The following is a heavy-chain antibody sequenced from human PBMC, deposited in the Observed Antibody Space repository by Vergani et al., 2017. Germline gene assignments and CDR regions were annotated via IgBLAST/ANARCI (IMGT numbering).Heavy chain of an antibody. CDR3: ATIGYRRWGYYFDY. CDR1: GGSIGSSGYS. V-gene: IGHV4-31*03. D-gene: IGHD2-2*02. CDR2: IYYSGRA. J-gene: IGHJ4*02. Sequence: QVQLQESGPGLVKPSQTLSLTCTVSGGSIGSSGYSWSWIRQHPGKGLEWIGYIYYSGRADYNPSLKSRVTISADTSKNQFSLKVTSVTAADTAVYFCATIGYRRWGYYFDYWGQGILVTVSS.